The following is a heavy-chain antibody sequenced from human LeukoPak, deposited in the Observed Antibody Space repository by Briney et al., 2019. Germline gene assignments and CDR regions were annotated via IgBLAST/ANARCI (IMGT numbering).Heavy chain of an antibody. Sequence: GGSLRLSCAASGFRFSDYGMHWVRQVPGKGLEWVAFIWYDESDKYYADSVKGRFTISRDNSKNTLTLHMNSLRIEDTSIYFCAKGAWAADGPMGNNFASWGQGTLVTVSS. V-gene: IGHV3-30*02. D-gene: IGHD6-13*01. CDR2: IWYDESDK. J-gene: IGHJ4*02. CDR1: GFRFSDYG. CDR3: AKGAWAADGPMGNNFAS.